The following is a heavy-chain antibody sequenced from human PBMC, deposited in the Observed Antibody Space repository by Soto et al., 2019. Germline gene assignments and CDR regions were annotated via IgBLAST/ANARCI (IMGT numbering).Heavy chain of an antibody. V-gene: IGHV4-30-2*01. Sequence: SETLSLTCAVSGGSISSGGYSWSWIRQPPGKGLEWIGYIYHSGSTYYNPSLKSRVTISVDRSKNQFSLKLSSVTAADTAVYYCARSGGTHNWFDPWGQGTLVIVSS. J-gene: IGHJ5*02. CDR3: ARSGGTHNWFDP. CDR1: GGSISSGGYS. CDR2: IYHSGST. D-gene: IGHD2-15*01.